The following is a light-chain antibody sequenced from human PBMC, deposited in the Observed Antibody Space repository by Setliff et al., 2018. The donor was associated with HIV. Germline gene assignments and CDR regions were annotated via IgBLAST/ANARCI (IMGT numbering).Light chain of an antibody. V-gene: IGLV2-23*01. CDR3: CSYTSDITYV. CDR2: EGS. CDR1: SSDVGSYNL. Sequence: QSALAQPASVSGSPGQSITISCTGTSSDVGSYNLVSWYQQHPGKAPKLMIYEGSKRPSGVSNRFSGSKSGNTASLTISGLQAEDEADYYCCSYTSDITYVFGTGTKVTVL. J-gene: IGLJ1*01.